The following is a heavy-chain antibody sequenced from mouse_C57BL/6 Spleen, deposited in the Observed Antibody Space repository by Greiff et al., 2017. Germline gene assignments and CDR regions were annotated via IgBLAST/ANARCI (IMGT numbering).Heavy chain of an antibody. CDR2: INYDGSST. CDR3: ARIYDGYYVDY. D-gene: IGHD2-3*01. V-gene: IGHV5-16*01. J-gene: IGHJ2*01. Sequence: DVHLVESEGGLVQPGSSMKLSCTASGFTFSDYYMAWVRQVPEKGLEWVANINYDGSSTYYLDSLKSRFIISRDNAKNILYLQMSSLKSEDTATYYCARIYDGYYVDYWGQGTTLTVSS. CDR1: GFTFSDYY.